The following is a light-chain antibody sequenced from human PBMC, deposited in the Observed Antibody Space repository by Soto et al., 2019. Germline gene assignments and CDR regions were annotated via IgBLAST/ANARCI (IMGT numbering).Light chain of an antibody. J-gene: IGKJ4*01. CDR3: QQLADSPLT. Sequence: DIVLTQSPDTLSLSPGERATLSCRASEPVRNTFLAWYQQKPGQAPRLLIYGASSRAIGIPDRFRGSGSGADFTLTISRLEPEDFALYFCQQLADSPLTFGGGTNVDIK. CDR2: GAS. CDR1: EPVRNTF. V-gene: IGKV3-20*01.